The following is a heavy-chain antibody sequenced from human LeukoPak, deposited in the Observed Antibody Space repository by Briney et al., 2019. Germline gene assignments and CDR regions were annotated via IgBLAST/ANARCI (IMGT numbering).Heavy chain of an antibody. V-gene: IGHV3-23*01. Sequence: GGSLRLSCAASGFTFSSYAMSWVRQAPGKGLEWVSAISGSGGSTYYADSVKGRFTISRDNSKNTLYLQMNSLRAEDTAVYYCAKYLREYGYDSSGRTAHFDYWGQGTPVTVSS. CDR3: AKYLREYGYDSSGRTAHFDY. D-gene: IGHD3-22*01. CDR2: ISGSGGST. J-gene: IGHJ4*02. CDR1: GFTFSSYA.